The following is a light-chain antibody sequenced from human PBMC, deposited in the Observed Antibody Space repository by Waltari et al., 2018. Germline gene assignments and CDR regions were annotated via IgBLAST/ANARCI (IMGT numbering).Light chain of an antibody. CDR2: GAS. Sequence: DNVLRQSPGTLSLSPGESATLSCRASQSVTSNYLAWYQQKPGRAPRLLIYGASSRATGIPDRFTGSGSGTDFALTISRLEPEDFAVYYCQQYGSAHWTFGQGTKVEVK. CDR3: QQYGSAHWT. V-gene: IGKV3-20*01. J-gene: IGKJ1*01. CDR1: QSVTSNY.